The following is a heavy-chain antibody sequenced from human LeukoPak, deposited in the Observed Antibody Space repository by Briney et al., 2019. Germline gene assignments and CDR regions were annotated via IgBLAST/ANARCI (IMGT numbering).Heavy chain of an antibody. D-gene: IGHD3-10*01. V-gene: IGHV3-20*04. CDR3: AKPGIPFGDPTSAFDI. CDR2: INWNGGST. J-gene: IGHJ3*02. Sequence: GGSLRLSCAASGFTFDDYGMSWVRQAPGKGLEWVSGINWNGGSTGCADSVKGRFTISRDNSKNSLYLQMNSLRTEDTALYYCAKPGIPFGDPTSAFDIWGQGTMVTVSS. CDR1: GFTFDDYG.